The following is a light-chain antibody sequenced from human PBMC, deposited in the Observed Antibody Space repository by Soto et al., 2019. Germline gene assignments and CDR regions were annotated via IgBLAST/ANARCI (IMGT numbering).Light chain of an antibody. CDR1: QSVSDN. Sequence: EIVLTQSPATLSVSPGERVTLSCRASQSVSDNLAWYQQKPGQAPRLLIYGASIRATDIPARFSGSGSGTEFSLTISSLQSEDFAVYYCQQYNDWPLTFGGGTKVEIE. V-gene: IGKV3D-15*01. CDR3: QQYNDWPLT. CDR2: GAS. J-gene: IGKJ4*01.